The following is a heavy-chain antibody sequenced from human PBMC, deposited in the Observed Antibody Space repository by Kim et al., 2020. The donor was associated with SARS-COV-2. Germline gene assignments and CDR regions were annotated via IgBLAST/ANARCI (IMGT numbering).Heavy chain of an antibody. D-gene: IGHD2-15*01. Sequence: TTTYTPSLKSRVTISVDTSKNQFSLKLGSVTAADTAVYYCARGRGWYFDYWGQGTLVTVSS. CDR2: TT. V-gene: IGHV4-34*01. CDR3: ARGRGWYFDY. J-gene: IGHJ4*02.